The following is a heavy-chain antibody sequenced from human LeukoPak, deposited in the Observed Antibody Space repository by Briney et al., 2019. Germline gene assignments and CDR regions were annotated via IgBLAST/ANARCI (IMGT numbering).Heavy chain of an antibody. J-gene: IGHJ6*02. CDR1: GFTFSSYW. CDR2: VNGDGSDT. V-gene: IGHV3-74*01. D-gene: IGHD3-16*01. Sequence: GGSLRLSCEASGFTFSSYWMHWVRQAPGKGLVWVSRVNGDGSDTNSADSVKGRFTISRDNARNTLYLQMNSLRAEDTAVYYCGRQMTTVITGVYYYYGMDVWGQGTTVTVSS. CDR3: GRQMTTVITGVYYYYGMDV.